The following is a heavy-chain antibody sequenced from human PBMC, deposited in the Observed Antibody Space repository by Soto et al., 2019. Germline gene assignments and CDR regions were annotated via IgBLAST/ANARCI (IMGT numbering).Heavy chain of an antibody. CDR3: GRAGLAAVATAYHYYCYMDD. CDR1: GYTFTSYG. Sequence: QVQLVQSGAEVKKPGASVKVSCKASGYTFTSYGISWVRQAPGQGLEWMGWISAYNGNTNYAQKLQGRVTMTTDTSTSTAYRELRSVGSDDSSVYYCGRAGLAAVATAYHYYCYMDDWGKGTTVTVSS. V-gene: IGHV1-18*01. CDR2: ISAYNGNT. J-gene: IGHJ6*03. D-gene: IGHD5-12*01.